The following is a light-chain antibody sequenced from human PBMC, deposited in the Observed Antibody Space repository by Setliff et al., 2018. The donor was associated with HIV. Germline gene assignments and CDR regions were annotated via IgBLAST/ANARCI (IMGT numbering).Light chain of an antibody. CDR2: AAS. V-gene: IGKV3-20*01. J-gene: IGKJ1*01. CDR1: QSVSSSY. Sequence: EIVLTQSPGTLSLSPGERATLSCRASQSVSSSYLVWYQQKPGQAPRLLIYAASSRATGIPARFSGSGSGTDFTLTIRRLEPEDFAVYYCQQYGTSPTFG. CDR3: QQYGTSPT.